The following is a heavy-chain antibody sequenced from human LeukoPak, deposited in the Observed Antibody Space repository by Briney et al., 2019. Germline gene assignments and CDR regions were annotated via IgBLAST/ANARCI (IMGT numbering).Heavy chain of an antibody. J-gene: IGHJ4*02. Sequence: GGSLRLSCAASGFTFSSYWMSWVRQAPGKGLEWVANIKQDGSEKYYVDSVKGRFTISSDNAKNSLYLHMNSVRAEDTAVYYCARPIVGAAVGDYWGQGTLVTVSS. CDR3: ARPIVGAAVGDY. CDR2: IKQDGSEK. CDR1: GFTFSSYW. D-gene: IGHD1-26*01. V-gene: IGHV3-7*01.